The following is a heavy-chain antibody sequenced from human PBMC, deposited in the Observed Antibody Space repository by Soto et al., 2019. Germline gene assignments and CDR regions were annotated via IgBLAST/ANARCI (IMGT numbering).Heavy chain of an antibody. CDR1: GGTFSSYT. J-gene: IGHJ4*02. Sequence: ASVKVSCKASGGTFSSYTISWVRQAPGQGLEWMGRIIPILGIANYAQKFQGRVTITADKSTSTAYMELSSLRSEDTAVYYCARGRDGYDSNNFDYWGQGTLVTVSS. D-gene: IGHD5-12*01. CDR3: ARGRDGYDSNNFDY. CDR2: IIPILGIA. V-gene: IGHV1-69*02.